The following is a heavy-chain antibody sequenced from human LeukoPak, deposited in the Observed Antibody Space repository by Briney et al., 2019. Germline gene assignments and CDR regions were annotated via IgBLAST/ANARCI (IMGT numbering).Heavy chain of an antibody. CDR2: IYDGGRT. CDR1: GGSISSFY. CDR3: ARHGWRYSSGHDQ. J-gene: IGHJ4*02. Sequence: PSETLSLTCTVSGGSISSFYWSWIRQPPGKGLEWIGYIYDGGRTNYNPSLKSRVTISVDTSKNQLSLKLSSVTAADTAVYYCARHGWRYSSGHDQWGQGTLVTVSS. D-gene: IGHD6-19*01. V-gene: IGHV4-59*08.